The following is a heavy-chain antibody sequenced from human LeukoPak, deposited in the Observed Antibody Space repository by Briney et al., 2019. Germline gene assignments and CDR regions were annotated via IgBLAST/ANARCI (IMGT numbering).Heavy chain of an antibody. CDR2: INHSGST. V-gene: IGHV4-34*01. CDR1: GGSFSGYY. D-gene: IGHD6-13*01. J-gene: IGHJ5*02. Sequence: PSETLSFTCAVYGGSFSGYYWSWIRQPPGKGLEWIGEINHSGSTNYNPSLKSRVTISVDTSKNQFSLKLSSVTAADTAVYYCARESGSSSCWFDPWGQGTLVTVSS. CDR3: ARESGSSSCWFDP.